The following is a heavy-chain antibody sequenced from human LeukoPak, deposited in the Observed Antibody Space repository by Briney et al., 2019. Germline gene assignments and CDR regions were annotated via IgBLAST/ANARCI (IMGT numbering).Heavy chain of an antibody. J-gene: IGHJ5*02. V-gene: IGHV3-7*01. CDR1: GFTFSSYW. Sequence: GGSLRLSCAASGFTFSSYWMSWVRQAPGKGLEWVANIKQDGSEKYYVDSVKGRFTISRDNAKNSLYLQMNSLRAEDTAVYYCARDLITMVRGVSFPKFDPWGQGTLVTVSS. D-gene: IGHD3-10*01. CDR3: ARDLITMVRGVSFPKFDP. CDR2: IKQDGSEK.